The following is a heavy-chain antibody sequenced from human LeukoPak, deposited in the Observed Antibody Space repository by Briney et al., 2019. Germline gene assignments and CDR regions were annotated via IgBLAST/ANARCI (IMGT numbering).Heavy chain of an antibody. J-gene: IGHJ1*01. Sequence: PETLSLTCAVYGGSFSGYYWSWIRQPPGKGLEWIGEINHSGSTNYNPSLKSRVTISVDTSKNQFSLKLSSVTAADTAVYYCARGRVTTVTTRLTPAYSSARSKAEYFQHWGQGTLVTVSS. D-gene: IGHD4-17*01. CDR3: ARGRVTTVTTRLTPAYSSARSKAEYFQH. CDR2: INHSGST. V-gene: IGHV4-34*01. CDR1: GGSFSGYY.